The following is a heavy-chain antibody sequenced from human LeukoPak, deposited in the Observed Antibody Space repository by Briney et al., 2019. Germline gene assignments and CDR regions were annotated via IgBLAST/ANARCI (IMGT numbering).Heavy chain of an antibody. CDR1: GFTFRSYG. J-gene: IGHJ3*01. Sequence: GGSLGLSCAASGFTFRSYGMHWVRQAPGKGLEWVTYIRYDGTNKYYGDSVKGRFTISRDNSKNTLYLHMHSLRADDTAMYYCSKDAVDVWGQGTMVIVSS. V-gene: IGHV3-30*02. CDR3: SKDAVDV. CDR2: IRYDGTNK.